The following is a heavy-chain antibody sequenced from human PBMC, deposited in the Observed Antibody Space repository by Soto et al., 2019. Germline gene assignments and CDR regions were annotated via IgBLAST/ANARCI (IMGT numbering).Heavy chain of an antibody. Sequence: SETLSLTCTVPGGSISSYYWSWIRQPPGKGLEWIGYIYYSGSTNYNPSLKSRVTISVDTSKNQFSLKLSSVTAADTAVYYCAASNIRFLEWLSKGYYYYYMDVWGKGTTVTVSS. J-gene: IGHJ6*03. CDR1: GGSISSYY. V-gene: IGHV4-59*08. D-gene: IGHD3-3*01. CDR3: AASNIRFLEWLSKGYYYYYMDV. CDR2: IYYSGST.